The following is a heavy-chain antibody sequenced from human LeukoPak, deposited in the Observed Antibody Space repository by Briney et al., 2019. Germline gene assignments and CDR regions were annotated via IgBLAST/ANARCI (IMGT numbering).Heavy chain of an antibody. V-gene: IGHV4-59*12. CDR3: ARAGSERATVTGDAFDI. Sequence: KPSGTLSLTWTVSGVSISSYYWSWLRQPPGKGLEWVGYIYYSGSTNYNPSLQSRVTISVDRSKNQFSLNLSSVTAADTAVYECARAGSERATVTGDAFDIWGPGAMVTVSS. D-gene: IGHD4-11*01. J-gene: IGHJ3*02. CDR2: IYYSGST. CDR1: GVSISSYY.